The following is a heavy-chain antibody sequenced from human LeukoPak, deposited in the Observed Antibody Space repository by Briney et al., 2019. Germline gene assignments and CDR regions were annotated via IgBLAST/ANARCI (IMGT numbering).Heavy chain of an antibody. D-gene: IGHD3-10*02. CDR2: ISSSGSTI. CDR3: AELGITMIGGV. V-gene: IGHV3-11*04. CDR1: DGSFNDYF. J-gene: IGHJ6*04. Sequence: LSLTCAVYDGSFNDYFWSWVRQPPGKGLEWVSYISSSGSTIYYADSVKGRFTISRDNAKNSLYLQMNSLRAEDTAVYYCAELGITMIGGVWGKGTTVTISS.